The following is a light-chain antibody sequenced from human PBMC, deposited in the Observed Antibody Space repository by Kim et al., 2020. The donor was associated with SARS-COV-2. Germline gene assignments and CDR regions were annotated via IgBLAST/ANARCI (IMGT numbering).Light chain of an antibody. J-gene: IGKJ2*01. Sequence: VSPGERATRSYGASHSVSSNLTWYQQKPGLAPRLLYYGASTRATGTPSRFSGSGSGTKVTLTISSLQSEDFAVYYCQQYNNRPPYTFGQGTKLEI. V-gene: IGKV3-15*01. CDR3: QQYNNRPPYT. CDR2: GAS. CDR1: HSVSSN.